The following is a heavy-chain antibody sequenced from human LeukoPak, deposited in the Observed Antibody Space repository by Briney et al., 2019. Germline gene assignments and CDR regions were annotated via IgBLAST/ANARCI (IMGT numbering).Heavy chain of an antibody. CDR1: GFTFSSYA. J-gene: IGHJ3*02. D-gene: IGHD3-22*01. CDR2: ISYDGSNK. V-gene: IGHV3-30-3*01. CDR3: ASNYYDSSGYFGAFDI. Sequence: GGSLRLSCAASGFTFSSYAMHWVRQAPGKGLEWVAVISYDGSNKYYADSVKGRFTISRDNSKNTLYLQMNSLRAEDTAVYYCASNYYDSSGYFGAFDIWGQGTMVTVSS.